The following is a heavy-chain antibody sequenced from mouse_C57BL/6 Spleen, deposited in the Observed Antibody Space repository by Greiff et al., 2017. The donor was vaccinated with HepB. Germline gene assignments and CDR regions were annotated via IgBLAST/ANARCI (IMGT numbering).Heavy chain of an antibody. J-gene: IGHJ4*01. CDR3: ARWLRRNAMDY. V-gene: IGHV1-59*01. CDR2: IDPSDSYT. Sequence: QVQLKQPGAELVRPGTSVKLSCKASGYTFTSYWMHWVKQRPGQGLEWIGVIDPSDSYTNYNQKFKGKATLTVDTSSSTAYMQLSSLTSEDSAVYYCARWLRRNAMDYWGQGTSVTVSS. CDR1: GYTFTSYW. D-gene: IGHD2-2*01.